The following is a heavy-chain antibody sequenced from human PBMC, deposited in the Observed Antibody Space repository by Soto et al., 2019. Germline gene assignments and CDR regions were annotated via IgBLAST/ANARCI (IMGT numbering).Heavy chain of an antibody. D-gene: IGHD2-21*02. Sequence: GASVKVSCKASGCTFVNYGFSWVRQAPGQGLEWMGRVNPYDGDTNFAQKFQGRLSLTTDTSTGTAYMELRGLRSDDTAIYYCAKDYATTWVEGDFQDSWGLGTLVTVSS. CDR1: GCTFVNYG. J-gene: IGHJ4*02. CDR2: VNPYDGDT. V-gene: IGHV1-18*01. CDR3: AKDYATTWVEGDFQDS.